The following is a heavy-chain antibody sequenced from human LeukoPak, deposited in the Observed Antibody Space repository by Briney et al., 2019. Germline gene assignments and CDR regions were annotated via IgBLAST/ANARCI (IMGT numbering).Heavy chain of an antibody. J-gene: IGHJ6*02. V-gene: IGHV1-18*01. CDR2: ISAYNGNT. Sequence: ASVKVSCKASGYTFTSYGISWVRQAPGQGLEWMGWISAYNGNTNYAQKLQGRVTMTEDTSTDTAYMELSSLRSEDTAVYYCATAEVSKSSGWLLNYWGQGTTVTVSS. CDR1: GYTFTSYG. D-gene: IGHD6-19*01. CDR3: ATAEVSKSSGWLLNY.